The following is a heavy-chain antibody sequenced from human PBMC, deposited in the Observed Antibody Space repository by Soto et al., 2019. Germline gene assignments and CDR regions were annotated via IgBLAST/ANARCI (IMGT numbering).Heavy chain of an antibody. CDR2: IYYSGST. V-gene: IGHV4-31*03. J-gene: IGHJ3*02. CDR1: GGSISSGGYY. D-gene: IGHD6-13*01. CDR3: ARDRDSSSWPDAFDI. Sequence: PSETLSLTCTVSGGSISSGGYYWSWIRQHPGKGLEWIGYIYYSGSTYYNPSLKSRVTISVDTSKNQFSLKLSSVTAADTAVYYCARDRDSSSWPDAFDIWGQGTMVTVSS.